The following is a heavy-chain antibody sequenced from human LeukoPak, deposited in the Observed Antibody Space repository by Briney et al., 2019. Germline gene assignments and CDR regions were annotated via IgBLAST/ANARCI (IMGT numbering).Heavy chain of an antibody. V-gene: IGHV1-24*01. J-gene: IGHJ6*02. D-gene: IGHD6-13*01. CDR1: GYTLTELS. CDR2: FDPEDGET. CDR3: ARVFQQQLVQDYYYGMDV. Sequence: ASVKVSCKVSGYTLTELSMHWVRQAPGKGLEWMGGFDPEDGETIYAQKFQGRVTITADKSTSTAYMELSSLRSEDTAVYYCARVFQQQLVQDYYYGMDVWGQGTTVTVSS.